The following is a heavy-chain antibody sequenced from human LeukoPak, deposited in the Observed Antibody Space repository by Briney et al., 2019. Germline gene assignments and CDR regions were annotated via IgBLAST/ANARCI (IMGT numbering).Heavy chain of an antibody. Sequence: PGGSLRLSCAASGFTFDDCAMHWVRQAPGKGLEWVSGISWNSGSIGYADSVKGRFTISRDNAKNSLYLQMNSLRAEDTALYYCAKVVGGTNALDYWGQGTLVTVSS. CDR1: GFTFDDCA. CDR3: AKVVGGTNALDY. V-gene: IGHV3-9*01. D-gene: IGHD2-2*01. CDR2: ISWNSGSI. J-gene: IGHJ4*02.